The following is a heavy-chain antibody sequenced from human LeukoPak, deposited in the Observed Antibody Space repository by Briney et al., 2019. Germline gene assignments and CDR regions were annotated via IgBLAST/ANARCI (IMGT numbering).Heavy chain of an antibody. CDR3: ARKMTGYSYSFDY. V-gene: IGHV1-46*01. Sequence: ASVKVSCEASGYTFIDYYMHWVRQAPGQGLEWMGVINPRGGSTTYAQKFQGRVTLTRDTSTRTLYMELSSLRSDDTAVYYCARKMTGYSYSFDYWGQGTLVTVSS. CDR1: GYTFIDYY. J-gene: IGHJ4*02. D-gene: IGHD2-15*01. CDR2: INPRGGST.